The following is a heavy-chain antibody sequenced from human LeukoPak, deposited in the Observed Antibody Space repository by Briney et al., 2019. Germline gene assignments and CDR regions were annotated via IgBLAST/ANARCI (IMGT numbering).Heavy chain of an antibody. CDR1: GFTFSDYS. CDR3: ARERDGYNRRYDY. J-gene: IGHJ4*02. CDR2: IGSSGTTI. Sequence: GGSLRLSCAASGFTFSDYSMTWIRRAPGKGLEWVSYIGSSGTTIYYADSVKGRFTISRDNAKNSLYLQMNSLRAEDTAVYYCARERDGYNRRYDYWGQGTLVTVSS. D-gene: IGHD5-24*01. V-gene: IGHV3-11*01.